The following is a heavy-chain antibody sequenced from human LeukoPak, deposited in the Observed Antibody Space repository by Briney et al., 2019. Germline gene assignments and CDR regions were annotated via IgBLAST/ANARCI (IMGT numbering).Heavy chain of an antibody. J-gene: IGHJ4*02. CDR1: GGTFSSYA. Sequence: SVKVSCKASGGTFSSYAISWVRQAPGRGLEWMGRIIPILGIANYAQKFQGRVTITADKSTSTAYMELSSLRSEDTAVYYCARELIDCTNGVCPYDYWGQGTLVTVSS. CDR3: ARELIDCTNGVCPYDY. V-gene: IGHV1-69*04. CDR2: IIPILGIA. D-gene: IGHD2-8*01.